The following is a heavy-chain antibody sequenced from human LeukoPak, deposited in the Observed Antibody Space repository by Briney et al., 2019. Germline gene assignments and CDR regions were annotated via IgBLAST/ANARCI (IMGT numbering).Heavy chain of an antibody. D-gene: IGHD3-3*01. CDR1: GYSISSGYY. CDR2: IYHSWST. J-gene: IGHJ4*02. CDR3: ARPYYDFWSGYFLY. Sequence: SETLSLTCAVSGYSISSGYYWGWIRQPPGKGLEWLGSIYHSWSTYYNPSLKSRVTISVDTSKNQFSLKLSSVTAADTGVYYCARPYYDFWSGYFLYWGQGTLVTVSS. V-gene: IGHV4-38-2*01.